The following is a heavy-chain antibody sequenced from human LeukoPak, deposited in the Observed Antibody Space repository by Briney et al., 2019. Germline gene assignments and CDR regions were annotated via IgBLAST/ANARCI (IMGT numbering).Heavy chain of an antibody. CDR3: AKDGEWSPVHYFDY. V-gene: IGHV3-23*01. D-gene: IGHD3-3*01. J-gene: IGHJ4*02. CDR2: ISGSGGRT. Sequence: GGSLRLSCAASGFTFSSYDMSWVRQAPGKGLEWVSAISGSGGRTYYAGSVKGRFTNSKDNSKNTLYLQMNRLRAGDTAVYYCAKDGEWSPVHYFDYWGQGTLVTVSS. CDR1: GFTFSSYD.